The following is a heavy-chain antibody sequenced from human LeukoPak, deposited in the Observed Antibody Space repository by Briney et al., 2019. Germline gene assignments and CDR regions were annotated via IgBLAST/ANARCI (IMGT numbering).Heavy chain of an antibody. D-gene: IGHD3-10*01. CDR2: ISGSGGST. V-gene: IGHV3-23*01. Sequence: GGSLRLSCAASGFTVSSNYMSWVRQAPGKGLEWVSAISGSGGSTYYADSVKGRFTISRDNSKNTLYPQMNSLRAEDTAVYYCASIYGSGTTDDYWGQGTLVTVSS. J-gene: IGHJ4*02. CDR1: GFTVSSNY. CDR3: ASIYGSGTTDDY.